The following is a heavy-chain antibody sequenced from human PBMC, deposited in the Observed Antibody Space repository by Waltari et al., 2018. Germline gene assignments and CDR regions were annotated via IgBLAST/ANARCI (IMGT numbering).Heavy chain of an antibody. D-gene: IGHD4-17*01. V-gene: IGHV4-38-2*01. CDR1: GYSISSGYY. CDR3: ARVLPPTANYFDY. Sequence: QVQLQESGPGLVKPSETLSLTCAVSGYSISSGYYWGWIRQPPGKGLEWIGSIYHSGSTYYNPSLKSRVTISVDTSKNQFSLKLSSVTAADTAVYYCARVLPPTANYFDYWGQGTLVTVSS. J-gene: IGHJ4*02. CDR2: IYHSGST.